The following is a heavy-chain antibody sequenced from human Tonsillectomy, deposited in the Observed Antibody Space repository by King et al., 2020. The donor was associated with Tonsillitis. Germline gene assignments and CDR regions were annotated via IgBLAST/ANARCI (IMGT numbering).Heavy chain of an antibody. V-gene: IGHV5-51*03. Sequence: VQLVESGAEVKKPGEFLTISCKGSGYSFTSYWIGWVRQMPGKGLEWMGIIYPSDSDTRYSPSFQGQVTISADKSISTAYLQWSSLKASDTAMYYCARSEYSRSSAVDYWGQGTLVTVSS. CDR3: ARSEYSRSSAVDY. CDR1: GYSFTSYW. CDR2: IYPSDSDT. J-gene: IGHJ4*02. D-gene: IGHD6-6*01.